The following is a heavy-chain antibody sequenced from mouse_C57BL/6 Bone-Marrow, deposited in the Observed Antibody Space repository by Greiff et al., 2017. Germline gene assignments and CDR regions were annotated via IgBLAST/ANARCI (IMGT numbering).Heavy chain of an antibody. CDR2: INPNNGGT. V-gene: IGHV1-18*01. CDR1: GYTFTDYN. CDR3: ARKGLRRRGYYFDY. Sequence: VQLQQSGPELVKPGASVKIPCKASGYTFTDYNMDWVKQSNGKSLEWIGDINPNNGGTIYNQKFKGKATLTVDKSSSTAYMELRSLTSEDTAVYYCARKGLRRRGYYFDYWGQGTTLTVSS. J-gene: IGHJ2*01. D-gene: IGHD2-2*01.